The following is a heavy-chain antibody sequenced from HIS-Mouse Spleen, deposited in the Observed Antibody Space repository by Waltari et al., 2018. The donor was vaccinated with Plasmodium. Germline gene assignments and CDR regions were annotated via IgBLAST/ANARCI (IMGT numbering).Heavy chain of an antibody. Sequence: QLQLQESGPGLVKPSETLSLTCTVSGGPISSSSYYWGWIRQRPGKGLEWIGCIYYSAGTYHNPALKIRVPISVDTSKNQFSLKLSSVTAADTAVYYCARDRITGTSYFDYWGQGTLVTVSS. CDR3: ARDRITGTSYFDY. V-gene: IGHV4-39*07. J-gene: IGHJ4*02. CDR1: GGPISSSSYY. D-gene: IGHD1-7*01. CDR2: IYYSAGT.